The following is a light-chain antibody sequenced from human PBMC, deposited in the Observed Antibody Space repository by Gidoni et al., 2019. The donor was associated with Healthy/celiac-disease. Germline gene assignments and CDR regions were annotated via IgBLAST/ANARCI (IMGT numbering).Light chain of an antibody. CDR1: QGISNY. V-gene: IGKV1-27*01. J-gene: IGKJ1*01. Sequence: DIQMTQSPSSLSASVGDRVTITCRASQGISNYLAWYQQKPGKVPKLLLYAASTLQSGVPSRFSGSGSGTDFTLSISSLQPEDVATYYCQKYNISPSTFXPXTKVEI. CDR3: QKYNISPST. CDR2: AAS.